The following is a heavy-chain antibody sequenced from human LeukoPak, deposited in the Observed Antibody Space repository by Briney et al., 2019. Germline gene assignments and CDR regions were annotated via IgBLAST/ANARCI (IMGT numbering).Heavy chain of an antibody. D-gene: IGHD3-10*01. CDR3: ARVEWFGELLFDY. CDR2: INPNSGGT. Sequence: GASVKVSCKASGYTFTGYYMHWVRQAPGQGLEWMGWINPNSGGTNYAQKFQGRVTMTRDTSISTAYMELSRLRSDDTAVYYCARVEWFGELLFDYWGQGTLVTVSS. J-gene: IGHJ4*02. V-gene: IGHV1-2*02. CDR1: GYTFTGYY.